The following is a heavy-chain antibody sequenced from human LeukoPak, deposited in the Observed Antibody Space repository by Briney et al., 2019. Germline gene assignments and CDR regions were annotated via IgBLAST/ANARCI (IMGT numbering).Heavy chain of an antibody. CDR1: GFTFSSYG. V-gene: IGHV3-23*01. Sequence: GGSLRLSCAASGFTFSSYGMTWVRQAPGKGLEWVSGISGSGGSTYYADSVKGRFTISRDNSKNTLYLQMNSLRVEDTAVYYCARDPYGSGSPFDYWGQGTLVTVSS. D-gene: IGHD3-10*01. J-gene: IGHJ4*02. CDR2: ISGSGGST. CDR3: ARDPYGSGSPFDY.